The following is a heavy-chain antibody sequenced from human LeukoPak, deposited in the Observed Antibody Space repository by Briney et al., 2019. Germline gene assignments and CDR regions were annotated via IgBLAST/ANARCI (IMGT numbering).Heavy chain of an antibody. CDR3: ARDSRAYLDY. D-gene: IGHD2-2*01. J-gene: IGHJ4*02. Sequence: PGGSLRLSCAASGFTFSSYAMSWIRQPAGKGLEWIGRIYTSGSTNYNPSLKSRVTMSVDTSKNQFSLKLSSVTAADTAVYYCARDSRAYLDYWGQGTLVTVSS. V-gene: IGHV4-4*07. CDR1: GFTFSSYA. CDR2: IYTSGST.